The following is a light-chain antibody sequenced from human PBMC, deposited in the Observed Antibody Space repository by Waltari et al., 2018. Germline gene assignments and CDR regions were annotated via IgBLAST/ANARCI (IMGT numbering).Light chain of an antibody. Sequence: IVLTQSPGTLSLSPGERATLSCRASQSVNTHLAWYRQQPGQAPRLLIYGAYTRAAGIPDRFSGSGSGTDFSLTISRLEAEDFAVYYCQHHVRLPATFGQGTKVEIK. J-gene: IGKJ1*01. CDR1: QSVNTH. CDR2: GAY. CDR3: QHHVRLPAT. V-gene: IGKV3-20*01.